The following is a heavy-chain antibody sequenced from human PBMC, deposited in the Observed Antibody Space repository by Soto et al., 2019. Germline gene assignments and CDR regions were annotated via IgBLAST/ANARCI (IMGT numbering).Heavy chain of an antibody. CDR2: IIPIFGTA. CDR1: GGTFSSYA. D-gene: IGHD3-22*01. J-gene: IGHJ2*01. CDR3: ARNYYDSSGYYYLWYFDL. V-gene: IGHV1-69*05. Sequence: SVKVSCKASGGTFSSYAISWVRQAPGQGLEWMGGIIPIFGTANYAQKFQGRVTITRDTSASTAYMELSSLRSEDTAVYYCARNYYDSSGYYYLWYFDLWGRGTLVTVSS.